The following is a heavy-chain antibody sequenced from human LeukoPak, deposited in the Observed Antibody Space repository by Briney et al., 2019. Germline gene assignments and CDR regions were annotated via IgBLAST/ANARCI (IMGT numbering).Heavy chain of an antibody. Sequence: GGSLRLSCAASGFAFSSYNLNWARQAPGKGLEWVSGISSSGSGGNTYYADSVKGRFTISRDSSRNTLFLHMNTLRAEDTAIYYCAKDRTVGASYWYFDLWGRGTLVTVSS. J-gene: IGHJ2*01. V-gene: IGHV3-23*01. CDR1: GFAFSSYN. CDR2: ISSSGSGGNT. CDR3: AKDRTVGASYWYFDL. D-gene: IGHD1-26*01.